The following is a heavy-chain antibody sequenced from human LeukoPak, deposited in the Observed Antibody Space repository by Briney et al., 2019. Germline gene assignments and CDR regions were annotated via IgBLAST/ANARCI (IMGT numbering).Heavy chain of an antibody. V-gene: IGHV4-59*01. CDR3: ARDGSGWYGGWFDP. CDR1: GGSFSGYY. D-gene: IGHD6-19*01. J-gene: IGHJ5*02. CDR2: IYYSGST. Sequence: SETLSLTCAVYGGSFSGYYWSWIRQPPGKGLEWIVYIYYSGSTNYNPSLKSRVTISVDTSKNQFSLKLSSVTAADTAVYYCARDGSGWYGGWFDPWGQGTLVTVSS.